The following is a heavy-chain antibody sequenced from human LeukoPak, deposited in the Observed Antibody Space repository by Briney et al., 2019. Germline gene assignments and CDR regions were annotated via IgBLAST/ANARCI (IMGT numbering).Heavy chain of an antibody. V-gene: IGHV4-59*08. Sequence: PSETLSLTCNVSGVTISTYYWTWIRQPPGKGLEWIGYIYYSGSTNYNPSLKSRVTISLDTSKNQVSLRLSSVTAADTAVYYCARKDGDWWGQGTLVTVSS. D-gene: IGHD3-9*01. CDR1: GVTISTYY. J-gene: IGHJ4*02. CDR3: ARKDGDW. CDR2: IYYSGST.